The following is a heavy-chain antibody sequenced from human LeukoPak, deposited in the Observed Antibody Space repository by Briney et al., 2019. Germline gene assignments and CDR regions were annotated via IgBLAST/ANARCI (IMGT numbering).Heavy chain of an antibody. CDR1: GFSLSRYW. V-gene: IGHV3-74*01. CDR3: TRGGFDHNMDV. J-gene: IGHJ6*03. D-gene: IGHD3-9*01. CDR2: IDNDGTDT. Sequence: GGSLRLSCSASGFSLSRYWMHWVRQAPGTGLVWVSYIDNDGTDTNYADSVRGRFTVSRDNAKNTLYLQMNGLRAEDTAVYYCTRGGFDHNMDVWGKGTTVT.